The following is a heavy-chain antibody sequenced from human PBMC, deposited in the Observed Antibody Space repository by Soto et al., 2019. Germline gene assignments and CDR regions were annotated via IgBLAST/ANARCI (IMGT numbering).Heavy chain of an antibody. Sequence: SETLSLTCTVSGGSISSYYWSWIRQPPGKGLEWIGYIYYSGSTNYNPSLKSRVTISVDTSKNQFSLKLSAVTAADTDVYYCARVTLYSGYDYYYYYGMDVWGQGTTVTVSS. V-gene: IGHV4-59*01. CDR3: ARVTLYSGYDYYYYYGMDV. CDR2: IYYSGST. J-gene: IGHJ6*02. D-gene: IGHD5-12*01. CDR1: GGSISSYY.